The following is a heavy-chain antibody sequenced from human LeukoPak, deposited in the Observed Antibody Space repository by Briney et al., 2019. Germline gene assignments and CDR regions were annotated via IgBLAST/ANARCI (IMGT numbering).Heavy chain of an antibody. D-gene: IGHD3-10*01. Sequence: KSSETLSLTCTVSGGSISSSSYYWGWIRQPPGKGLEWIGSIYYSGSTYYNPSLKSRVTISVDTSKNQFSLKLSSVTAADTAVYYCAREHGELSRTSPWGQGTLVTVSS. J-gene: IGHJ5*02. V-gene: IGHV4-39*07. CDR3: AREHGELSRTSP. CDR1: GGSISSSSYY. CDR2: IYYSGST.